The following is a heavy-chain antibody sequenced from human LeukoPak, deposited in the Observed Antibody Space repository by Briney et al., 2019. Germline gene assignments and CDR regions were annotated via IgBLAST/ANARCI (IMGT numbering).Heavy chain of an antibody. V-gene: IGHV4-61*05. CDR2: VYTSGST. Sequence: SETLSLTCTVSGGSISSSSYYWGWIRQPPGKGLEWVGRVYTSGSTNYNPSLKSRVTISVDTSKNQFSLHLSSVTAADTAVYYCARAPHFFDTSGSRYYFDSWGQGALVTVSS. CDR3: ARAPHFFDTSGSRYYFDS. J-gene: IGHJ4*02. CDR1: GGSISSSSYY. D-gene: IGHD3-22*01.